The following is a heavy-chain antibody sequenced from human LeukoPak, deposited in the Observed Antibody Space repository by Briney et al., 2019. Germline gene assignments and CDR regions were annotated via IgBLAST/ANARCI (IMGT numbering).Heavy chain of an antibody. V-gene: IGHV1-3*01. CDR1: GYTFTSYA. CDR2: INAGNGNT. J-gene: IGHJ6*02. CDR3: ARGALGFLEWLYHYGMDV. Sequence: ASVTVSCKASGYTFTSYAMHWVRQAPGQRLEWMGWINAGNGNTKYSQKFQGRVTITRDTSASTAYMELSSLRSEDTAVYYCARGALGFLEWLYHYGMDVWGQGTTVTVSS. D-gene: IGHD3-3*01.